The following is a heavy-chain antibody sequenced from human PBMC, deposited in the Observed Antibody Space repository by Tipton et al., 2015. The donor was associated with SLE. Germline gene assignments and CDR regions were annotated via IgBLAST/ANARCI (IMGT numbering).Heavy chain of an antibody. D-gene: IGHD3-16*02. CDR1: GGSISSHY. V-gene: IGHV4-59*11. J-gene: IGHJ6*02. CDR2: IYYSGST. Sequence: TLSLTCTVSGGSISSHYWSWIRQPPGKGLEWIGYIYYSGSTNYNPSLKRRVTISVDTSKNQFSLKLSSVTAADPAVYYCARDLIMITFGGVIAGYGMDVWGQGTTVTVSS. CDR3: ARDLIMITFGGVIAGYGMDV.